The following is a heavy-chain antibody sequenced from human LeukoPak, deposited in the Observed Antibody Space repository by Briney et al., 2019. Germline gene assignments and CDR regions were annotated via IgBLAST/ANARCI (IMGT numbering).Heavy chain of an antibody. CDR3: ARGLTFGGVIDAVADAFDY. D-gene: IGHD3-16*02. V-gene: IGHV1-2*06. J-gene: IGHJ4*02. Sequence: GASVKVSCKASGYTFTGYYMHWVRQAPGQGLEWMGRINPNSGGTNYAQKFQGRVTMTRDTSISTAYMELSRLRSDDTAVYYCARGLTFGGVIDAVADAFDYWGQGTLVTASS. CDR2: INPNSGGT. CDR1: GYTFTGYY.